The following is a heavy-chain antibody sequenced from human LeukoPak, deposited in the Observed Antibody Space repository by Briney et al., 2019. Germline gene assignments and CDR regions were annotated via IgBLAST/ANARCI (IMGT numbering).Heavy chain of an antibody. V-gene: IGHV3-23*01. CDR3: AKRKGSAFDI. Sequence: GGSLRLSCAASGFTFISYAMSWVRQAPGKGLEWVSSISGSGGSAYYADSVKGRFTISRDNSKSTLYLQMNSLRAEDTAVYYCAKRKGSAFDIWGQSTMVTVSS. CDR2: ISGSGGSA. CDR1: GFTFISYA. J-gene: IGHJ3*02.